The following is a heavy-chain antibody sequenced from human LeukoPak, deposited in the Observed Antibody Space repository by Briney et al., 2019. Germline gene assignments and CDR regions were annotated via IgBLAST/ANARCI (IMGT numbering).Heavy chain of an antibody. CDR2: ISGSGGST. Sequence: GGSLRLSCAASGFTFSSYAMSWVRQAPGKGLEWVSAISGSGGSTYYADSVKGRFTISRDNPKKSLYLQMNSLRAEDTAVYYCARGRVFYYDRSGYCDYWGQGTLVTVSS. CDR1: GFTFSSYA. V-gene: IGHV3-23*01. D-gene: IGHD3-22*01. J-gene: IGHJ4*02. CDR3: ARGRVFYYDRSGYCDY.